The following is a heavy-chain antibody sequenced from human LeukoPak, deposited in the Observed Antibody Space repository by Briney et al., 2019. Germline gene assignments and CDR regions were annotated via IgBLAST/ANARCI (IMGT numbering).Heavy chain of an antibody. CDR3: ARDPHYDFWSGPFDY. D-gene: IGHD3-3*01. CDR2: IYYSGST. Sequence: SETLSLTCTVSGGSISSYYWSWIRQPPGKGLEWIGYIYYSGSTNYNPSLKSRVTISVDTSTNQFSLKLSSVTAADTAVYYCARDPHYDFWSGPFDYWGQGTLVTVSS. CDR1: GGSISSYY. J-gene: IGHJ4*02. V-gene: IGHV4-59*01.